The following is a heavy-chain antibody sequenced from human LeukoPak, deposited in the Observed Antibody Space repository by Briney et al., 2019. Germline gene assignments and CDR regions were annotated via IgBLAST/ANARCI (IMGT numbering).Heavy chain of an antibody. Sequence: PGGSLRLSCAASGFTFSSYGMHWVRQAPGKGLEWVAFIRYDGSNKYYADSVKGRFTISRDNSKNTLYLQMNSLRAEDTAVYYCAKNYGSPYYFDYWGQGTLVTVSS. CDR3: AKNYGSPYYFDY. CDR2: IRYDGSNK. CDR1: GFTFSSYG. V-gene: IGHV3-30*02. J-gene: IGHJ4*02. D-gene: IGHD4-17*01.